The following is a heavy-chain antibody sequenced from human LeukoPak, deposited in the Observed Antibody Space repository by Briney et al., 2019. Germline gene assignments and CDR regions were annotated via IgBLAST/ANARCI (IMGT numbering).Heavy chain of an antibody. J-gene: IGHJ4*02. D-gene: IGHD4-11*01. CDR3: ARHMASKLKQYYFDY. V-gene: IGHV4-34*01. CDR1: GGSFSGYY. Sequence: PSETLSLTCAVYGGSFSGYYWSWIRQPPGKGLEWIGEINHSGSTNYNPSLKSRVTISVDTSKNQFSLKLSSVTAADTAVYYCARHMASKLKQYYFDYWGQGTLVTVSS. CDR2: INHSGST.